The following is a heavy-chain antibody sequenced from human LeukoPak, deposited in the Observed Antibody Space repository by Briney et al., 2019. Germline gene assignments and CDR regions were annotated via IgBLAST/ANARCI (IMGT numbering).Heavy chain of an antibody. CDR2: ISSNSSYI. CDR1: GFTFSSYS. CDR3: ARSEPHDY. V-gene: IGHV3-21*01. J-gene: IGHJ4*02. Sequence: GSLRLSCAASGFTFSSYSMNWVRPAPGKGLEWVSSISSNSSYIYYADSVKGRFTISRDNAKNSLYLQMNSLRAEDTAVYYCARSEPHDYWGQGTLVTVSS. D-gene: IGHD1-14*01.